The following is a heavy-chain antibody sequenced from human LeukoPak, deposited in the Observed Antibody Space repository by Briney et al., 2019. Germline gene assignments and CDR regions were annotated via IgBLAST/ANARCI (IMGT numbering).Heavy chain of an antibody. Sequence: PSETLSLTCTVSGGSISSSSYYWGWIRQPPGKGLEWIGSIYYSGSTYYNPSLKSRVNISADTSKNQFSLHLDSVTAADTAVYYCARSWAGIYYPFYYFDYWGQGTLVSVSS. CDR1: GGSISSSSYY. CDR3: ARSWAGIYYPFYYFDY. V-gene: IGHV4-39*07. D-gene: IGHD1-26*01. CDR2: IYYSGST. J-gene: IGHJ4*02.